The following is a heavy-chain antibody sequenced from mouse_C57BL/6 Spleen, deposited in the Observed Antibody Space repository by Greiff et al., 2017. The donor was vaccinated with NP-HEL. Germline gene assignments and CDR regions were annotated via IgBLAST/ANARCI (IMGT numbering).Heavy chain of an antibody. D-gene: IGHD2-1*01. CDR2: IDPETGGT. V-gene: IGHV1-15*01. CDR3: SYGNLAWFAY. CDR1: GYTFTDYE. Sequence: VQLQQSGAELVRPGASVTLSCKASGYTFTDYEMHWVKQTPVHGLEWIGAIDPETGGTAYNQKFKGKAILTADKSSSTAYMELRSLTSEDSAVYYCSYGNLAWFAYWGQGTLVTVSA. J-gene: IGHJ3*01.